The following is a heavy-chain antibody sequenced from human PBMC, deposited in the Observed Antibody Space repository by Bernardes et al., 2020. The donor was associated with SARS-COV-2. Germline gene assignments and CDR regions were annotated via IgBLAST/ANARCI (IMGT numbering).Heavy chain of an antibody. CDR2: ISYDGSNK. D-gene: IGHD1-26*01. J-gene: IGHJ1*01. CDR3: AKDPSSGSYYEYFQH. V-gene: IGHV3-30*18. Sequence: GGSLRLFCAACGFTFSSYGMHWVRQAPGKGLEWVAVISYDGSNKYYADSVKGRFTISRDNSKNTLYLQMNSLRAEDTAVYYCAKDPSSGSYYEYFQHWGQGTLVTVSS. CDR1: GFTFSSYG.